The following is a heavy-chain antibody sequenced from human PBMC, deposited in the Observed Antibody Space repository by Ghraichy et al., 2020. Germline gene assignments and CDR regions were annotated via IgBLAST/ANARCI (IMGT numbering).Heavy chain of an antibody. CDR2: ISGSGGST. V-gene: IGHV3-23*01. J-gene: IGHJ6*03. CDR1: GFTFSSYA. Sequence: GYLRLSCAASGFTFSSYAMSWVRQAPGKGLEWVSAISGSGGSTYYADSVKGRFTISRDNSKNTLYLQMNSLRAEDTAVYYCANLRGSKDMATIYLSEYYYYMDVWGKGTTVTVSS. D-gene: IGHD5-24*01. CDR3: ANLRGSKDMATIYLSEYYYYMDV.